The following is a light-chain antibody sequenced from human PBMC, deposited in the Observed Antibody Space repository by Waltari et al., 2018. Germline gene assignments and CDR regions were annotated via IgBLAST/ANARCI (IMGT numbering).Light chain of an antibody. CDR2: QDV. Sequence: SYALTQPPSVSVSPGPPATITCSVDNFGCKYAASYQQRPVQSHVLVIYQDVMRPSGIPERFSGSNSGNTATLTISETQAMDEADYYCQTWDGSAGVFGGGTKLTVL. J-gene: IGLJ3*02. V-gene: IGLV3-1*01. CDR1: NFGCKY. CDR3: QTWDGSAGV.